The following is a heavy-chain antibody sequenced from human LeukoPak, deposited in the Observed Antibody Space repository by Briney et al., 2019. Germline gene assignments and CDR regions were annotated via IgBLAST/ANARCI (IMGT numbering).Heavy chain of an antibody. V-gene: IGHV3-48*04. D-gene: IGHD1-26*01. CDR1: GFTFSSYS. CDR2: ISSGSTTI. Sequence: GGSLRLSCAASGFTFSSYSINWVRQAPGKGLEWVSFISSGSTTIFYADSVKGRFTISRDNAKNSLHLQLNSLRAEDTAVHYCTTRGGSFSIFDYWGQGTLVTVSS. CDR3: TTRGGSFSIFDY. J-gene: IGHJ4*02.